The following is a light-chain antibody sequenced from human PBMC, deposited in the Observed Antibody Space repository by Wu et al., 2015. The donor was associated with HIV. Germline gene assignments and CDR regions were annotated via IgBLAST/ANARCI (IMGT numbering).Light chain of an antibody. CDR2: GAS. CDR3: QQYDTSLLT. J-gene: IGKJ4*01. CDR1: QSISSSY. Sequence: EIVLTQSPGTLSLSPGERATLFCRASQSISSSYLAWYQQKLGQAPRLLIYGASSRATGIPDRFSGSGSGTDFTLTISRLEPEDFAVYYCQQYDTSLLTFGGGTKVEIK. V-gene: IGKV3-20*01.